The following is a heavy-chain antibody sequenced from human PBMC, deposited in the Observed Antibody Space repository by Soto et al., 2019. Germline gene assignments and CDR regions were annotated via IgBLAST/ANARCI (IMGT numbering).Heavy chain of an antibody. D-gene: IGHD5-18*01. CDR3: ARGSDTAMVKD. J-gene: IGHJ4*02. Sequence: SETLSLTCAVYGGSFSGYYWSWIRQPPGKGLEWIGEINHSGSTNYNPSLKSRVTISVDTSKNQFSLKLSSVTAADTAVYYCARGSDTAMVKDWGQGTLVTVYS. CDR1: GGSFSGYY. V-gene: IGHV4-34*01. CDR2: INHSGST.